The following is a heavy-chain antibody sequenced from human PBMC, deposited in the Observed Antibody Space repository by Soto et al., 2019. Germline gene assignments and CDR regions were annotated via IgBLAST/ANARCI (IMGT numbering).Heavy chain of an antibody. J-gene: IGHJ4*02. D-gene: IGHD6-13*01. CDR2: ISGSGDST. CDR3: AHRDSSWFFDH. V-gene: IGHV3-23*01. Sequence: EVQLSESGGGLVQPGGSLRLSCAASGFTFSNYVMSWVRQAPGKGLEWVSAISGSGDSTYYADSVKGRFTISSDSSRSPLYLQMTSLRAEDTAVCYCAHRDSSWFFDHLGRGTLVPVSS. CDR1: GFTFSNYV.